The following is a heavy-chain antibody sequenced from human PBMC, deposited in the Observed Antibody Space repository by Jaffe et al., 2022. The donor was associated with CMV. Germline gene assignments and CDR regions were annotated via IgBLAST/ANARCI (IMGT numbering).Heavy chain of an antibody. V-gene: IGHV1-18*04. CDR2: ISAYNGNT. CDR3: ARESITIGYCSGGSCSSSDWFDP. Sequence: QVQLVQSGAEVKKPGASVKVSCKASGYTFTSYGISWVRQAPGQGLEWMGWISAYNGNTNYAQKLQGRVTMTTDTSTSTAYMELRSLRSDDTAVYYCARESITIGYCSGGSCSSSDWFDPWGQGTLVTVSS. D-gene: IGHD2-15*01. CDR1: GYTFTSYG. J-gene: IGHJ5*02.